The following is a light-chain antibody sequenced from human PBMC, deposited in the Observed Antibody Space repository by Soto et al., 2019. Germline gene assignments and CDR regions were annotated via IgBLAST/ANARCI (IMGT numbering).Light chain of an antibody. CDR1: SSDVGGYSH. Sequence: QSALTQPASVSGSPGQSITISCTGTSSDVGGYSHVSWYQQHPGEAPKLMIYDVSSRPSGVSNRFSGSKAAVTASLTSSGLQAEDEADYYCSSFATTDTPMVFGGGTKVTVL. V-gene: IGLV2-14*03. J-gene: IGLJ2*01. CDR3: SSFATTDTPMV. CDR2: DVS.